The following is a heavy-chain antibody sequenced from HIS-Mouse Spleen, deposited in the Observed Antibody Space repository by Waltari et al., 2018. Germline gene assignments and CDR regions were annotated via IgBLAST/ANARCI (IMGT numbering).Heavy chain of an antibody. V-gene: IGHV3-21*01. D-gene: IGHD2-8*01. Sequence: EVQLVESGGGLVKPGGSLRLSCAASGFTFSSYSMNWVRRAPGTGLAWVSAISSSSSYIYYADSVKGRFTISRDNAKNSLYLQMNSLRAEDTAVYYCARDPEARYCTKRCGRVGDYYGMDVWGQGTTVTVSS. J-gene: IGHJ6*02. CDR1: GFTFSSYS. CDR2: ISSSSSYI. CDR3: ARDPEARYCTKRCGRVGDYYGMDV.